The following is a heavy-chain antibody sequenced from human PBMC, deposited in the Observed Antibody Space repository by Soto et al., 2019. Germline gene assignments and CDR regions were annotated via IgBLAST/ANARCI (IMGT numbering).Heavy chain of an antibody. CDR3: AREMGTYYYDSSGYFPLDY. V-gene: IGHV4-4*07. D-gene: IGHD3-22*01. CDR2: IYTSGST. CDR1: GGSISSYY. Sequence: NPSETLSLTCTVSGGSISSYYWSWIRQPAGKGLGWIGRIYTSGSTNYNPSLKSRVTMSVDTSKNQFSLKLSSVTAADTAVYYCAREMGTYYYDSSGYFPLDYWGQGTLVTVSS. J-gene: IGHJ4*02.